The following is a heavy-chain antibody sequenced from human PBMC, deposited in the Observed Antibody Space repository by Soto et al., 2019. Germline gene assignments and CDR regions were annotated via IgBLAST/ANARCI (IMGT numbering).Heavy chain of an antibody. CDR2: IIPFFGTA. J-gene: IGHJ4*02. Sequence: SVKVSCKASGGTFSTFGISWVRQAPGQGLEWMGGIIPFFGTARYSQKFEDRITITADESTNTVYMDLRSLTSEDTAIYYCAKSAPMDAGDKYYYDFWGQGALVIVYS. D-gene: IGHD4-17*01. V-gene: IGHV1-69*13. CDR1: GGTFSTFG. CDR3: AKSAPMDAGDKYYYDF.